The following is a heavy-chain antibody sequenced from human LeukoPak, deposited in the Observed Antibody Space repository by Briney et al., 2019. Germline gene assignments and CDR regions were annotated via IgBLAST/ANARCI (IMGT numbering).Heavy chain of an antibody. CDR2: IIPIFGTA. V-gene: IGHV1-69*13. Sequence: SVKVSCKASGGTFSSYAISWVRQAPGQGLEWTGGIIPIFGTANYAQKFQGRVTITADESTSTAYMELSSLRSEDTAVYYCARDYTYYYGSGSYAPFYWGQGTLVTVSS. J-gene: IGHJ4*02. CDR1: GGTFSSYA. CDR3: ARDYTYYYGSGSYAPFY. D-gene: IGHD3-10*01.